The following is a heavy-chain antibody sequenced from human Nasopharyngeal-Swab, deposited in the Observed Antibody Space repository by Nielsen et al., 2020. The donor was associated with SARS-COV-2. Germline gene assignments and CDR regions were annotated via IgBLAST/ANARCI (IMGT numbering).Heavy chain of an antibody. V-gene: IGHV1-2*04. D-gene: IGHD2-2*01. Sequence: VRQMPGKGLERMGWINPNSGGTNYAQKFQGWVTMTRDTSISTAYMELSRLRSDDTAVYYCARAAKGYCSSTSCYSIPEYYHYYMDVWGKGTTVTVSS. CDR3: ARAAKGYCSSTSCYSIPEYYHYYMDV. J-gene: IGHJ6*03. CDR2: INPNSGGT.